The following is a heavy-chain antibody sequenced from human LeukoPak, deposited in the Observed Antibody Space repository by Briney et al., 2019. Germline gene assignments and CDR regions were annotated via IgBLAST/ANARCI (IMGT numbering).Heavy chain of an antibody. CDR1: GGSISSYY. CDR2: IYYSGST. CDR3: ARHGAGATDYFDY. J-gene: IGHJ4*02. V-gene: IGHV4-39*01. Sequence: SETLSLTCTVSGGSISSYYWSWIRQPPGKGLEWIGSIYYSGSTYYNPSLKSRVTISVDTSKNQFSLKLSSVTAADTAVYYCARHGAGATDYFDYWGQGTLVTVSS. D-gene: IGHD1-26*01.